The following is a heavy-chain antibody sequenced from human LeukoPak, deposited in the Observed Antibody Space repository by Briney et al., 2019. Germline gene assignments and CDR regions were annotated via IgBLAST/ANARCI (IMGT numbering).Heavy chain of an antibody. CDR3: ARGKGYNSFDY. D-gene: IGHD5-24*01. CDR2: INHSGST. CDR1: GGSFSGYY. J-gene: IGHJ4*02. Sequence: SETLSLTCAVYGGSFSGYYWSWIRQPPGKGLEWIGEINHSGSTNYNPSLKSRVTISVDTSKYQFSLKLSSGTAADTAVYFCARGKGYNSFDYWGQGTLVTVSS. V-gene: IGHV4-34*01.